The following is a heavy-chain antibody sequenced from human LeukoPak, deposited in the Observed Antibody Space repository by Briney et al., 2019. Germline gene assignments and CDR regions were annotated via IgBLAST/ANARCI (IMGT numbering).Heavy chain of an antibody. J-gene: IGHJ6*03. D-gene: IGHD3-3*01. Sequence: SETLSLTCTVSGGSISSYYWSWIRQPAGKGLGWIGRIYTSGSTNYNPSLKSRVTMSVDTSKKQFSLKLSSVTAADTAVYYCARAGDFWSGYPSRNYMDVWGKGTTVTVSS. CDR2: IYTSGST. CDR1: GGSISSYY. CDR3: ARAGDFWSGYPSRNYMDV. V-gene: IGHV4-4*07.